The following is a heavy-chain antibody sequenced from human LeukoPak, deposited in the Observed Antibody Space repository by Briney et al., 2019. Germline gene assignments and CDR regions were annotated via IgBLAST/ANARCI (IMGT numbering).Heavy chain of an antibody. V-gene: IGHV3-23*01. Sequence: GGSLRLSCAASGFTFSSYAMSWVRQAPGKGLEWVSAISGSGGSTYYADSVKGRFTISRDNSKNTLYLQMNSLRAEDTAVYYCAKDRGRAAAGTNYYYMDVWGKGTTVTVSS. CDR1: GFTFSSYA. D-gene: IGHD6-13*01. J-gene: IGHJ6*03. CDR3: AKDRGRAAAGTNYYYMDV. CDR2: ISGSGGST.